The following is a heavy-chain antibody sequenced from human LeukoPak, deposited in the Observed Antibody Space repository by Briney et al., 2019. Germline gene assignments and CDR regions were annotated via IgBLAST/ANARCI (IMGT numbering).Heavy chain of an antibody. CDR2: IKRKTDSGAI. CDR3: ARGEARYDILTGYYFDY. Sequence: GGSLRLSCGVSGFTFSEAWMNWVRQAPGKGLEWVARIKRKTDSGAIDYAASVKGRFTISRDNSKNTLYLQMNSLRAEDTAVYYCARGEARYDILTGYYFDYWGQGTLVTVSS. V-gene: IGHV3-15*01. CDR1: GFTFSEAW. J-gene: IGHJ4*02. D-gene: IGHD3-9*01.